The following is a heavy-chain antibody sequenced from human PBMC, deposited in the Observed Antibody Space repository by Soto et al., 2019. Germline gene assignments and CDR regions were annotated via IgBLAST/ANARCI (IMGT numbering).Heavy chain of an antibody. CDR1: GGSISSSSYY. J-gene: IGHJ5*02. V-gene: IGHV4-39*01. CDR2: IYYSGST. CDR3: ASQGGYCSGGSCYASDP. D-gene: IGHD2-15*01. Sequence: SETLSLTCTVSGGSISSSSYYWGWIRQPPGKGLEWIGSIYYSGSTYYNPSLKSRVTISVDTSKNQFSLKLSSVTAADTAVYYCASQGGYCSGGSCYASDPWGQGTLVTVSS.